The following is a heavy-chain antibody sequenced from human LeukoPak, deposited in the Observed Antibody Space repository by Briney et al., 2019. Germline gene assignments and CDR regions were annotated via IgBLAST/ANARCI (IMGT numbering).Heavy chain of an antibody. CDR2: IYTSGST. V-gene: IGHV4-61*02. CDR1: GGSISSGGYY. CDR3: ARDRSLGPSPSNWFDP. J-gene: IGHJ5*02. Sequence: SQTLSLTCTVSGGSISSGGYYWSWIRQPAGKGLEWIGRIYTSGSTNYNPSLKSRVTMSVDTSKNQFSLKLSSVTAADTAVYYCARDRSLGPSPSNWFDPWGQGTLVTVSS.